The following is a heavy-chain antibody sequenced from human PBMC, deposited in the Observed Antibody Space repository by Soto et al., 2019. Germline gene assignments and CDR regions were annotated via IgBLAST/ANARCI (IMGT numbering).Heavy chain of an antibody. Sequence: SETLSLTCNVSGGSFSSGAFYWSWIRQPPGKGLEWIGYIYNSGSTDYNPSLKSRLTISVDTSKNQFSLKLSSVTAADTAVYYCARGSRRFLEWLAHYYYGMDVWGQGTTVTVSS. V-gene: IGHV4-30-4*01. CDR3: ARGSRRFLEWLAHYYYGMDV. D-gene: IGHD3-3*01. J-gene: IGHJ6*02. CDR1: GGSFSSGAFY. CDR2: IYNSGST.